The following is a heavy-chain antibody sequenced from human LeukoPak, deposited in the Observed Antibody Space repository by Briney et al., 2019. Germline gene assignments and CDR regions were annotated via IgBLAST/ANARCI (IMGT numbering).Heavy chain of an antibody. CDR1: GDSISSNDW. D-gene: IGHD6-6*01. Sequence: SGTLSLTCAVSGDSISSNDWWNWVRQPPGKGLEWIGEMHHGGNINYNPSLKSRVTMSVDKSKNQFSLKLTSVAAADTAVYFCARLSRGSSAGFDYWGQGILVTVSS. V-gene: IGHV4-4*02. J-gene: IGHJ4*02. CDR2: MHHGGNI. CDR3: ARLSRGSSAGFDY.